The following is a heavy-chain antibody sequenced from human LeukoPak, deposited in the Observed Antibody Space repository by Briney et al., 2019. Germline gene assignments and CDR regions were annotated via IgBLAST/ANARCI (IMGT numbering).Heavy chain of an antibody. CDR3: AREYCSGGSCPPPHY. J-gene: IGHJ4*02. CDR2: IYPGDSDT. D-gene: IGHD2-15*01. CDR1: GYSFTSYW. Sequence: GESLKISCKGSGYSFTSYWIGWVRQMPGKGLEWMGIIYPGDSDTRYSPSFQGQVTISADKSISTAYLQWSSLKASDTAMYYCAREYCSGGSCPPPHYWGQGTLVTVSS. V-gene: IGHV5-51*01.